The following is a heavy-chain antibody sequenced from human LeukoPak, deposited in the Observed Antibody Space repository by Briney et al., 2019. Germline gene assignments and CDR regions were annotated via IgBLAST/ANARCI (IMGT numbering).Heavy chain of an antibody. D-gene: IGHD2-15*01. CDR1: GFSLSNYW. V-gene: IGHV3-7*01. CDR2: IKLDGSEK. CDR3: ARELLVAAIPVSYGMDV. J-gene: IGHJ6*02. Sequence: PGGSLRLSCAASGFSLSNYWISWVRQAPGKGLEWVANIKLDGSEKYYVNSVKGRFTISRDNAKNSLNLQMNSLRAEDTAVYYCARELLVAAIPVSYGMDVWGQGTTVTVSS.